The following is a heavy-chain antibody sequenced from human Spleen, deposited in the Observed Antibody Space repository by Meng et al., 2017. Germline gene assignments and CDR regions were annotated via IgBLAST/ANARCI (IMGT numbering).Heavy chain of an antibody. J-gene: IGHJ5*02. CDR3: AGRSSGLEGP. CDR1: GFSFRNHA. Sequence: QVQLVESGGGVVLAGRYRSLSCAVSGFSFRNHAMHWVRQAAGKGFEWVAAISYDGSNKYYADSVKGRFTISRDISKNTLYLQMNSLRAEDTAVYYCAGRSSGLEGPWGQGTLVTVSS. V-gene: IGHV3-30*01. D-gene: IGHD6-19*01. CDR2: ISYDGSNK.